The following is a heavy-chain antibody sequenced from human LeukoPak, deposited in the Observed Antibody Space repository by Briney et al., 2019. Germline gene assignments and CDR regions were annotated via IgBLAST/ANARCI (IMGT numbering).Heavy chain of an antibody. Sequence: PGGSLRLSCAASGFTFSSYAMSWVRQAPGKGLEWVSAISGSGGSTYYADSVKGRFTISRDNSKNTLYLQMNSLRAEDTAVYYCAKGNVYDSSGYYDYWGQGTLVTVSS. CDR2: ISGSGGST. J-gene: IGHJ4*02. CDR1: GFTFSSYA. V-gene: IGHV3-23*01. D-gene: IGHD3-22*01. CDR3: AKGNVYDSSGYYDY.